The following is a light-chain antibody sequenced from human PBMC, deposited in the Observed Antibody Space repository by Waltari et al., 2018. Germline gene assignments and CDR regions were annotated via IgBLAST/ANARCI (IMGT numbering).Light chain of an antibody. Sequence: DIQMTQSPSSLSASVGYRVTITCRASQSISSYLNWYQQKPGKAPKLMIYAASSLQSGVQSRFSGSGSGTDFTLTISSLQPEDCATYYCQQSYSTPLTFGGGTKVEIK. CDR2: AAS. CDR1: QSISSY. CDR3: QQSYSTPLT. V-gene: IGKV1-39*01. J-gene: IGKJ4*01.